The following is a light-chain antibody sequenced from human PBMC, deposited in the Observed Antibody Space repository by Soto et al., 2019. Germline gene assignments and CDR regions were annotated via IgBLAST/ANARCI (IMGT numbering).Light chain of an antibody. CDR3: QQYNNWPRT. V-gene: IGKV3-15*01. CDR1: QSVSSN. CDR2: RAS. Sequence: EIVMTQSPATLSVSPGERATLSCRASQSVSSNLAWYQQKPGQAPRLLIYRASTRATGIPARFSGSWSGTEFTLTISILQSEDFAVYYCQQYNNWPRTFGQGTKVEIK. J-gene: IGKJ1*01.